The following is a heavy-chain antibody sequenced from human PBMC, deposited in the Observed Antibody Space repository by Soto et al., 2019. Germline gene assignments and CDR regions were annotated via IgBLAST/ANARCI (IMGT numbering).Heavy chain of an antibody. V-gene: IGHV3-30-3*01. CDR1: GFTFSNNG. CDR3: ARGTTTSAFSAMDV. D-gene: IGHD1-1*01. CDR2: ISYDGSNK. Sequence: PGGSLRLSCAASGFTFSNNGMDWVRQAPGKGLEWVAVISYDGSNKYIAESVKGRFTISRDNSKSTLFLQMNSLRAEDTAVYYCARGTTTSAFSAMDVWGQGTTVTVSS. J-gene: IGHJ6*02.